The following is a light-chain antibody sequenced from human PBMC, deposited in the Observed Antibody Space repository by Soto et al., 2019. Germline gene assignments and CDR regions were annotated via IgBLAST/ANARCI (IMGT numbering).Light chain of an antibody. CDR3: QQYNSYPWT. Sequence: DIQMTQSPSTLSASVGDRVTITCRASQSISSWLAWYQQKPGKAPKLLIYDASSLESGVPSRFSGSGSETEFTLTISSLQPDDFAAYYCQQYNSYPWTFGQGTKLEIK. CDR1: QSISSW. CDR2: DAS. V-gene: IGKV1-5*01. J-gene: IGKJ2*02.